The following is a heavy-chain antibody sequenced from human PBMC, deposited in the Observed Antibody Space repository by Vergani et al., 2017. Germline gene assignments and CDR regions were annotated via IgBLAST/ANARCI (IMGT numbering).Heavy chain of an antibody. J-gene: IGHJ4*02. D-gene: IGHD6-6*01. CDR2: ISSSSSYI. V-gene: IGHV3-21*01. CDR3: ARGGIAARQSLDY. CDR1: GFTFSSYS. Sequence: EVQLVESGGGLVKPGGSLRLSCAASGFTFSSYSMNWVRQAPGKGLEWVSSISSSSSYIYYADSVKGRFTISRDNAKNSLYLQMNSLGAEDTAVYYCARGGIAARQSLDYWGQGTLVTVSS.